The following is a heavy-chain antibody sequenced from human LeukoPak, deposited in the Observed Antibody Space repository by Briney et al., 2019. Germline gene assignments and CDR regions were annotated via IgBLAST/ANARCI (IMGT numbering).Heavy chain of an antibody. CDR2: IRYDGSNK. CDR3: AKDPEKIYSGIYYGPGGFDY. CDR1: GFTFSSYS. Sequence: GGSLRLSCAASGFTFSSYSMNWVRQAPGKGLEWVAFIRYDGSNKYYADSVKGRFTISRDNSKNTLYLQMNSLRAEDTAVYYCAKDPEKIYSGIYYGPGGFDYWGQGTLVTVSS. J-gene: IGHJ4*02. V-gene: IGHV3-30*02. D-gene: IGHD1-26*01.